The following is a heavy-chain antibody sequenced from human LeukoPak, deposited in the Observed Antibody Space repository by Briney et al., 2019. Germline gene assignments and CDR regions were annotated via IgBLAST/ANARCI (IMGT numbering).Heavy chain of an antibody. CDR2: ISGRGFST. V-gene: IGHV3-23*01. Sequence: QAGGSLRLSCAASGFTFSSYAMSWVRQAPGQGLEWLSAISGRGFSTHYADSVKGRFTISRDNSKTTLFLQMNSLRAEDTALYYCAKDIEVAITGHYFDLWGRGTLVAVSS. CDR1: GFTFSSYA. D-gene: IGHD3-22*01. J-gene: IGHJ2*01. CDR3: AKDIEVAITGHYFDL.